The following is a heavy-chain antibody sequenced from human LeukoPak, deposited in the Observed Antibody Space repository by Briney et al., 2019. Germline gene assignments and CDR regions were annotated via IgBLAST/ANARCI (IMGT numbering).Heavy chain of an antibody. J-gene: IGHJ5*02. Sequence: GGSLRLSCAASGFTFTNNWMTWFRQAPGKGLEWVANVNEDGSEKNYVDSVKGRFTISRDNAKNSVYLQMNNLRVEETAVYYCARGRGWIDPWGQGTLVTVSS. CDR2: VNEDGSEK. CDR1: GFTFTNNW. D-gene: IGHD5-24*01. CDR3: ARGRGWIDP. V-gene: IGHV3-7*01.